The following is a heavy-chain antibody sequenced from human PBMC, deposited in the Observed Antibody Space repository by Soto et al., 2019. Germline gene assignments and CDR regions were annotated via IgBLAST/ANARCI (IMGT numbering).Heavy chain of an antibody. CDR2: ITSSSNII. CDR3: ARDSKTWSGYPIDY. D-gene: IGHD3-3*01. Sequence: EVQLVESGGGLVQPGGSLRLSCAASGFSLSTYSMNWVRQAPGKGLEWVSYITSSSNIIYYADSVKGRFTVSRDNAKNSLYLQMNSLRDEETAVYYCARDSKTWSGYPIDYWGQGTLVTVSS. J-gene: IGHJ4*02. V-gene: IGHV3-48*02. CDR1: GFSLSTYS.